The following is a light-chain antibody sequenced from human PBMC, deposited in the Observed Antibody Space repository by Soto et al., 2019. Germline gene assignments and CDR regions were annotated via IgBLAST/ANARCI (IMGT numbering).Light chain of an antibody. V-gene: IGLV2-18*01. CDR1: STDFVGYNR. Sequence: QSALTQPPSVSGSPGQSVTISCTGTSTDFVGYNRVSWYQQPPGTAPKLMIYEVSKRPSALPDRFSGSKSGNTASLTISGLQAADEADYYYSLYISENAYVFGTGTKV. J-gene: IGLJ1*01. CDR2: EVS. CDR3: SLYISENAYV.